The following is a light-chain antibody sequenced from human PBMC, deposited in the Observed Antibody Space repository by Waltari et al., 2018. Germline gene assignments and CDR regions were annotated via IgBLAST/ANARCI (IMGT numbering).Light chain of an antibody. V-gene: IGKV1-5*03. J-gene: IGKJ1*01. CDR3: QQYNSYSSWT. CDR1: QRVSTW. CDR2: KAS. Sequence: DIQMTQSPSTLSASVGDRVTITCRASQRVSTWLAWYQQKPGKAPKVLISKASTLESGVPSRFSGSGSGTEFTLTISSLQPDDFATYYCQQYNSYSSWTFGQGTKVEIK.